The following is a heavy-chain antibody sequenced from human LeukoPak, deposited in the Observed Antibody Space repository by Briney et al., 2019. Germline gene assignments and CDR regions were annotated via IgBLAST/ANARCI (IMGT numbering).Heavy chain of an antibody. CDR1: GGSLSSSDHY. Sequence: SETLSLACTVSGGSLSSSDHYWSWIRQPPGKGLEWIAYIYYSGTAYYNPSLKSRVSISVDTSKNQFSLKLSSVTAADTAVYYCARGDSSSWSFKIWGQGTLVTVSS. CDR3: ARGDSSSWSFKI. V-gene: IGHV4-30-4*01. J-gene: IGHJ4*02. D-gene: IGHD6-13*01. CDR2: IYYSGTA.